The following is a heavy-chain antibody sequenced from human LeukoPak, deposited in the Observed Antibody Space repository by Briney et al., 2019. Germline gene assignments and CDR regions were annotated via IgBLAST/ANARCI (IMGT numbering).Heavy chain of an antibody. V-gene: IGHV1-8*03. CDR3: TKVYGFCRGSSCSRQPLPLGY. Sequence: ASVTVSCKASGYTFASYDINWVRQVTGQGLEWMGWMNPTSGNTGYARKFQGRLTLTRDTSIRTAYMELSNLTSDDTAVYYCTKVYGFCRGSSCSRQPLPLGYWGQGTLVTVSS. J-gene: IGHJ4*02. D-gene: IGHD2-2*03. CDR1: GYTFASYD. CDR2: MNPTSGNT.